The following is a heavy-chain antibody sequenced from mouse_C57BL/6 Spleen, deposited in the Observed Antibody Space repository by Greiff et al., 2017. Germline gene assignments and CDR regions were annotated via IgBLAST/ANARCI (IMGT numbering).Heavy chain of an antibody. J-gene: IGHJ2*01. V-gene: IGHV1-82*01. CDR3: ARSHYYGSSSFDY. Sequence: QVQLQQSGPELVKPGASVKISCKASGYAFSSSWMNWVKQRPGQGLEWIGRIYPGNGDTNYNGKFKGKATLTADKSSSTAYMQLSSLTSEDSAVYFCARSHYYGSSSFDYWGQGTTLTVSS. D-gene: IGHD1-1*01. CDR1: GYAFSSSW. CDR2: IYPGNGDT.